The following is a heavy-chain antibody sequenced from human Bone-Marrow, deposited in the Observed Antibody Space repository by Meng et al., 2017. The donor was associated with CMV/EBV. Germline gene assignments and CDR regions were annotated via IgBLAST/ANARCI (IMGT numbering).Heavy chain of an antibody. CDR1: GFTFSSYG. CDR3: ARGRGYGSGSYLVYFDY. D-gene: IGHD3-10*01. CDR2: IRYDGSNK. J-gene: IGHJ4*02. V-gene: IGHV3-30*02. Sequence: GGSLRLSCAASGFTFSSYGMHWVRQAPGKGLEWVAFIRYDGSNKYYADSVKGRFTISRDNAKNSLYLQMNSLRAEDTAVYYCARGRGYGSGSYLVYFDYWGQGTLVTVSS.